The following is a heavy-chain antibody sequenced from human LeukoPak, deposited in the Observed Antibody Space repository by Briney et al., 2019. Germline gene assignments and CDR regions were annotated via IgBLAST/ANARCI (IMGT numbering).Heavy chain of an antibody. Sequence: GGSLRLSCAASGFTFTSHWMSWVRQAPGKGLEWVARMNLDGSEKYYVDSVKGRSTISRDNAKTSLYLEMNSLRAEDTAVYYCARDATYCTNGVCYTRFDYWGQGTLVTVSS. CDR3: ARDATYCTNGVCYTRFDY. CDR1: GFTFTSHW. D-gene: IGHD2-8*01. J-gene: IGHJ4*02. V-gene: IGHV3-7*01. CDR2: MNLDGSEK.